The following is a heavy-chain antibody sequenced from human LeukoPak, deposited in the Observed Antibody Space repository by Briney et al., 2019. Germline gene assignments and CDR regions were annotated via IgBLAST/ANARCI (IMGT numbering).Heavy chain of an antibody. J-gene: IGHJ5*02. CDR2: IYYSGST. CDR1: GGSISSHY. CDR3: ARAPYCSGGSCRTLHNWFDP. V-gene: IGHV4-59*11. Sequence: SETLSLTCTVSGGSISSHYWSWIRQPPGKGLEWIGYIYYSGSTNYNPSLKSRVTISVDTSKNQFSLKLSSVTAADTAVYYCARAPYCSGGSCRTLHNWFDPWGQGTLVTVSS. D-gene: IGHD2-15*01.